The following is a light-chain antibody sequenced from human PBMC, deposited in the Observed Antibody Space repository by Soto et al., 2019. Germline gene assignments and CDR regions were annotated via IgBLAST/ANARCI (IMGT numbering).Light chain of an antibody. CDR1: SSNIGAGYD. CDR3: QSYDSSLSGFYV. J-gene: IGLJ1*01. V-gene: IGLV1-40*01. CDR2: GNS. Sequence: QSVLTQPPSVSRAPGQRVTISCTGSSSNIGAGYDVHWYQQLPGTAPKLLIYGNSNRPSGVPDRFSGSKSGTSASLAITGLQAEDEADYYCQSYDSSLSGFYVFGTGNKVTVL.